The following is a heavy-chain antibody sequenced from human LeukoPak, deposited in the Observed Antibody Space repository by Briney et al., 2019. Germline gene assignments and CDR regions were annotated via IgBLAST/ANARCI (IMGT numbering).Heavy chain of an antibody. CDR1: GFTFSGFW. J-gene: IGHJ3*01. V-gene: IGHV3-7*03. CDR3: ARSSYSSSSSV. Sequence: GGSLRLSCAASGFTFSGFWMSWSRQAPGKGLEWVASINSDGSEGYYADVVKGRFTISRDNAKNSLYLQINSLRAEDTAVYYCARSSYSSSSSVWGQGTMVTVSS. D-gene: IGHD6-6*01. CDR2: INSDGSEG.